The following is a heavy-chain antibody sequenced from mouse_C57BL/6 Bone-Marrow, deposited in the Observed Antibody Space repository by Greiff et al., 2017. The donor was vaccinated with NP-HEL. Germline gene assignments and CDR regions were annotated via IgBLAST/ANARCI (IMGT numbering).Heavy chain of an antibody. V-gene: IGHV5-4*01. CDR3: ARDYYGSSYDDAMDY. CDR2: ISDGGSYT. D-gene: IGHD1-1*01. J-gene: IGHJ4*01. Sequence: DVQLVESGGGLVKPGGSLKLSCAASGFTFSSYAMSWVRQTPEKRLEWVATISDGGSYTYYPDNVKGRFTISRDNAENKLYLQMSHLKSEDTAMYYCARDYYGSSYDDAMDYWGQGTSVTVSS. CDR1: GFTFSSYA.